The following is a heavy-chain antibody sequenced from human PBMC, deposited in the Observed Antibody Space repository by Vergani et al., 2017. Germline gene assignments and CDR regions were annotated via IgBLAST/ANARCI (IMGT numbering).Heavy chain of an antibody. Sequence: QLQLQESGPGLVKPSETLSLTCTVSGGSISSSTYYWGWIRQPPGKGLEWIGSIYYSGSTYYNPSLKSRVPISVDTSKNQLSLKVSSVTAADTAVYYCARPLNYYYYMDVWGKGTTVTVSS. CDR1: GGSISSSTYY. V-gene: IGHV4-39*01. CDR2: IYYSGST. CDR3: ARPLNYYYYMDV. J-gene: IGHJ6*03.